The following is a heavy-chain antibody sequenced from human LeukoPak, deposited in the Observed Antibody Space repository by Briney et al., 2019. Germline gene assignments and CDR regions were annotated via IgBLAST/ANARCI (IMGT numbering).Heavy chain of an antibody. D-gene: IGHD3-16*01. CDR2: ITSSSSTI. CDR1: GFTFSSYS. J-gene: IGHJ4*02. Sequence: PGGSLRLSCAASGFTFSSYSMNWVRQAPGKGLEWVSYITSSSSTIHYIDSVKGRFTISRDNAKNSVYLRMNSLRAEDTAVYYCARVGLGVYGGDYWGQGALVTVSS. CDR3: ARVGLGVYGGDY. V-gene: IGHV3-48*01.